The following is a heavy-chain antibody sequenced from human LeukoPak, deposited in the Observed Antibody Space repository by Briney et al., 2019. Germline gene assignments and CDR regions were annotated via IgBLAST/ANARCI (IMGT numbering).Heavy chain of an antibody. V-gene: IGHV3-66*01. D-gene: IGHD6-13*01. J-gene: IGHJ1*01. Sequence: GGSLRLSCAASGFTVSDNYMSWVRQAPGKGLEWVSVFYSGGSTRYADSVKGRFTISRDNSKNTLYLQLNSLRAEDTAVYFCARSSWSSEYFHYWGQGTLVTVSS. CDR2: FYSGGST. CDR1: GFTVSDNY. CDR3: ARSSWSSEYFHY.